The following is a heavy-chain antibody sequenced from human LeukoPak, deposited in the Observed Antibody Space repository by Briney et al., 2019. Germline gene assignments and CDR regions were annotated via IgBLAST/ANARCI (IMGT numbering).Heavy chain of an antibody. D-gene: IGHD1-26*01. CDR3: VRDSGSYYY. J-gene: IGHJ4*02. Sequence: GGSLRLSCAASGFTFDDYGMSWVRQAPGKGLEWVSGINWNGGSTGYADSVKGRFTISRDESKNSVYLQMNSLKTEDTAVYYCVRDSGSYYYWGQGTLVTVSS. CDR2: INWNGGST. CDR1: GFTFDDYG. V-gene: IGHV3-20*04.